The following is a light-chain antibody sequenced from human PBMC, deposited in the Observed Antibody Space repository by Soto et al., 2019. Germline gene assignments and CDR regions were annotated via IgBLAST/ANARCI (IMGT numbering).Light chain of an antibody. V-gene: IGKV3-15*01. CDR1: QSVSSN. J-gene: IGKJ1*01. CDR2: GAF. Sequence: EIVMTQSPVTLSVSPGERATLSCRASQSVSSNLAWYQKKPGQAPSLLIYGAFTRATGIPARFSGTGSGTEFTLTISRLQSEDFALYYCQQYNDWPLTFGQGTKLDIK. CDR3: QQYNDWPLT.